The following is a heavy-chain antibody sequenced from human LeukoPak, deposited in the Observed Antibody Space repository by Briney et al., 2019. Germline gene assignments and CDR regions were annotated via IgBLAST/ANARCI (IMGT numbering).Heavy chain of an antibody. CDR3: ARGRIVGAPFDY. V-gene: IGHV4-59*01. CDR1: GGSISSYY. CDR2: IYYSGST. D-gene: IGHD1-26*01. Sequence: SETLSLTCTVSGGSISSYYWSWIRQPPGKGLEWIGYIYYSGSTNYNPSLKSRVTISVDTSKNQFSLKLSSVTAADTAVYYCARGRIVGAPFDYWGQGTLVTVSS. J-gene: IGHJ4*02.